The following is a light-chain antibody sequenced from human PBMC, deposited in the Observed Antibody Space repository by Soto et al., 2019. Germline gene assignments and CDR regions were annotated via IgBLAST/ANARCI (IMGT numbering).Light chain of an antibody. CDR2: GAS. CDR3: QQYSSSPS. CDR1: QSVTDF. Sequence: EIVLTQSPVTLSLSPGERATLSFRASQSVTDFLAWYQQKPGQAPRLLIYGASTRASGIPARFSGSGSGTEFTLTIGSLQSEDFAVYYCQQYSSSPSFGQGTRLEIK. J-gene: IGKJ5*01. V-gene: IGKV3-15*01.